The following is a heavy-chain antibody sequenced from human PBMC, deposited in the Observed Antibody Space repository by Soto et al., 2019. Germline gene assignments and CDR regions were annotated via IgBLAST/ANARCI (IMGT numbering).Heavy chain of an antibody. V-gene: IGHV4-39*01. J-gene: IGHJ5*02. CDR2: IFYSGGT. CDR1: GGSISSGGYY. D-gene: IGHD3-22*01. Sequence: SETLSLTCAVSGGSISSGGYYWAWIRQSPGKGLEWIGTIFYSGGTFYTPSLKSRVTMSVDTSNNQFSLKLNSVTAADTAVYYCARQATGYYYGWFDPWGQGTLVTVSS. CDR3: ARQATGYYYGWFDP.